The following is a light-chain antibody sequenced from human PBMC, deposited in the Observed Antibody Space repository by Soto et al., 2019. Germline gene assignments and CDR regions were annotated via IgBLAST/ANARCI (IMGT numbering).Light chain of an antibody. Sequence: DIQMTQSPSTPSASVGDRVTITCRASQSISNRLAWYQQKPGKAPKVLIYDASSLESGVPSRFSGSGSGTEIILTISSLQPDDFASYCCQHYGGMWTFGQGTKVEMK. CDR2: DAS. V-gene: IGKV1-5*01. CDR1: QSISNR. CDR3: QHYGGMWT. J-gene: IGKJ1*01.